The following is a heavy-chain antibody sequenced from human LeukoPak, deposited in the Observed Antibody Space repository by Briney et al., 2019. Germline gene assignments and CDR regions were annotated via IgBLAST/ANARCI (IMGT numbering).Heavy chain of an antibody. D-gene: IGHD3-22*01. CDR2: FDPEDGET. Sequence: GASVKVSCKVSGYTLTELSIHWVRLAPGKRLEWMGGFDPEDGETIYAQKFQGRVTMTEDTSTYTANMELSSLRSDDTAVYYCATGGIYYYANTSYHTFDYWGQGTLLTVSS. J-gene: IGHJ4*02. CDR1: GYTLTELS. CDR3: ATGGIYYYANTSYHTFDY. V-gene: IGHV1-24*01.